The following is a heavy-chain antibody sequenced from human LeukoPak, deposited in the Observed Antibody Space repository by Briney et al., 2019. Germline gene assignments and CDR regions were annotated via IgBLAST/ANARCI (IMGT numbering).Heavy chain of an antibody. CDR2: MNPNSGNT. V-gene: IGHV1-8*01. D-gene: IGHD5-18*01. CDR1: GYTFTSYD. CDR3: ARLARGYSYGLYYFDY. Sequence: ASEKVSCKASGYTFTSYDVNWVRQATGQGLEWMGWMNPNSGNTGYAQKFQGRVTMTRNTSISTAYMELSSLRSEDTAVYYCARLARGYSYGLYYFDYWGQGTLVTVSS. J-gene: IGHJ4*02.